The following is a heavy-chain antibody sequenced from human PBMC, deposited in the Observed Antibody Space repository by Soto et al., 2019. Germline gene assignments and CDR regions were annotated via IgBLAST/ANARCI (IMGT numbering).Heavy chain of an antibody. Sequence: GGSLRLSCAASGFTFDDYGMSWVRQAPGKGLEWVSGINWNGGSTGYADSVKGRFTISRDNAKNSLYLQMNSLRAEDTALYHCARWGNDYGDYDGGFFDYWGQGTLVTVSS. CDR1: GFTFDDYG. CDR2: INWNGGST. J-gene: IGHJ4*02. V-gene: IGHV3-20*01. CDR3: ARWGNDYGDYDGGFFDY. D-gene: IGHD4-17*01.